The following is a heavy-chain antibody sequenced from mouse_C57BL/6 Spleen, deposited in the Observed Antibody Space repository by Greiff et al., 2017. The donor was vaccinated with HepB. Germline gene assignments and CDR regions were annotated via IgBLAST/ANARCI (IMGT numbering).Heavy chain of an antibody. V-gene: IGHV1-80*01. D-gene: IGHD2-3*01. Sequence: QVQLKQSGAELVKPGASVKISCKASGYAFSSYWMNWVKQRPGKGLEWIGQIYPGDGDTNYNGKFKGKATLTADKSSSTAYMQLSSLTSEDSAVYFCARGYDGYYPYYFDYWGQGTTLTVSS. CDR1: GYAFSSYW. J-gene: IGHJ2*01. CDR3: ARGYDGYYPYYFDY. CDR2: IYPGDGDT.